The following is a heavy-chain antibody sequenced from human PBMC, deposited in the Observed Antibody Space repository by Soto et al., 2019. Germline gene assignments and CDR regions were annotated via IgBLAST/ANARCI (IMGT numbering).Heavy chain of an antibody. D-gene: IGHD3-9*01. CDR3: ARKLEASIRHVEWFSYKWFDP. Sequence: NLSETLSLTCDVHGDSLSGYAWSWIRQPPGKGLEWIGEITFRGVTNYHPSLKSRLSMSVDTSKNRISLNVSSVTAADTALYFCARKLEASIRHVEWFSYKWFDPWGPGTLVTVYS. CDR2: ITFRGVT. CDR1: GDSLSGYA. J-gene: IGHJ5*02. V-gene: IGHV4-34*01.